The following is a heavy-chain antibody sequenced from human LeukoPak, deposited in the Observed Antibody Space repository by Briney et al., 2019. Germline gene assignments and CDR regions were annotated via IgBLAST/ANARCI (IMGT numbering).Heavy chain of an antibody. Sequence: PGGSLRLSCAASGFTFTNYGMHWVRQAPGKGLEWVAVISYDGNKKYYADSVKGRFTISRDNSKNTLYLQMNSLRAEDTAVYYCARERLPDYYYYGMDVWGKGTTVTVSS. CDR1: GFTFTNYG. CDR3: ARERLPDYYYYGMDV. CDR2: ISYDGNKK. V-gene: IGHV3-30*03. J-gene: IGHJ6*04. D-gene: IGHD6-25*01.